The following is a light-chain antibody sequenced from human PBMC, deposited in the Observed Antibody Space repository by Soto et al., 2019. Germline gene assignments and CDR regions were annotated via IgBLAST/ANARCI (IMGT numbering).Light chain of an antibody. CDR2: GAS. CDR3: QHYNNYPPVT. Sequence: EIVMTQSPATLSVSPGERATLSCRASQSVSSSLAWYQQKPGQAPRLLIYGASTRATGIPARFSGSGSGTEFTLTISSLQSEDFAVYYCQHYNNYPPVTFGQLT. J-gene: IGKJ1*01. CDR1: QSVSSS. V-gene: IGKV3-15*01.